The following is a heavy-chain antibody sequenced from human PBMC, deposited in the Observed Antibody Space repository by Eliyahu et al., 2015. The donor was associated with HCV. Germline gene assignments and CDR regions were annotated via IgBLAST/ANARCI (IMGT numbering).Heavy chain of an antibody. J-gene: IGHJ4*02. CDR1: GFXFSSYG. V-gene: IGHV3-30*18. D-gene: IGHD6-13*01. CDR3: ANGIAAAGDPFDY. CDR2: ISYDGSNK. Sequence: QVQLVESGGGVVQPGRSLRLSCAASGFXFSSYGMHWXRQAPGKGLEWVAVISYDGSNKYYADSVKGRFTISRDNSKNTLYLQMNSLRAEDTAVYYCANGIAAAGDPFDYWGQGTLVTVSS.